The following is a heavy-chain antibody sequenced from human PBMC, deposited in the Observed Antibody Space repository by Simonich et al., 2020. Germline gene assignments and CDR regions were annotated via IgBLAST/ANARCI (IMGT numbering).Heavy chain of an antibody. CDR3: ARDLRGSYYYYYMDV. J-gene: IGHJ6*03. CDR2: IKPNSGGT. V-gene: IGHV1-2*02. Sequence: QVQLVQSGAEVKKPGASVKVSCKASGYTFTGYYMHWVRQAPGQGLEWMGWIKPNSGGTNYAQKFQGRVTMTRDTSISTAYMELSRLRSDDTAVYYCARDLRGSYYYYYMDVWGKGTTVTVSS. CDR1: GYTFTGYY. D-gene: IGHD1-26*01.